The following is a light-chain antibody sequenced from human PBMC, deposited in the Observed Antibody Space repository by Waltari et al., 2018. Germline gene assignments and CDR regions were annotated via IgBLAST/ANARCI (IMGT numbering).Light chain of an antibody. Sequence: SYELTQPLSVSVALGQTARITCGGNNIGSKNVHWYQQKPGPSPVLVIYRDSNRPSGIPERFPGSNSGNTATLTISRAQAGDEADYYCQVWDSSTYVFGTGTKVTVL. CDR3: QVWDSSTYV. J-gene: IGLJ1*01. CDR1: NIGSKN. CDR2: RDS. V-gene: IGLV3-9*01.